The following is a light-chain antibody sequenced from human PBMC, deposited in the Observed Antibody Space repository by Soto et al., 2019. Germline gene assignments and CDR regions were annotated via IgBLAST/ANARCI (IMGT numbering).Light chain of an antibody. Sequence: ETVLTQTPATLSLSPGERGTLSCRASQSVGSSLAWYQQRPGQPPRLLIYDASKREPGTPARFTGSGSGTDFTLTISSLEPEDFAFYSCQQRSNWPGTFGQGTSVEI. CDR2: DAS. CDR3: QQRSNWPGT. CDR1: QSVGSS. V-gene: IGKV3-11*01. J-gene: IGKJ1*01.